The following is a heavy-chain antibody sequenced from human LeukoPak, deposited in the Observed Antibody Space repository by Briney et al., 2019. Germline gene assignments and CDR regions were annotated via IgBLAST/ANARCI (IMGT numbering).Heavy chain of an antibody. CDR1: GFTFSTYG. D-gene: IGHD3-22*01. V-gene: IGHV3-30*03. CDR3: ARDLFYDSSGFYASDY. J-gene: IGHJ4*02. CDR2: ISYDVSNK. Sequence: GGSLRLSCAASGFTFSTYGMHWVRQAPGKGLEWVAVISYDVSNKYYADSVKGRFTISRDNSKSTLYLQMNSLRAEDTAVYYCARDLFYDSSGFYASDYWGQGTLVTVSS.